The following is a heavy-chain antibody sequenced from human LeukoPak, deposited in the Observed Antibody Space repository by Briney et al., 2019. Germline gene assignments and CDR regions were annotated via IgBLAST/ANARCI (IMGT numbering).Heavy chain of an antibody. J-gene: IGHJ5*02. Sequence: GGSLRLTCAVPGFTITSWSMKWVRPAPGKGLEWLSYISSGGSPIYYADSVKGRFTISRDDAKNLEYLQMHSLRAEDTAVYYCTYLRTPYYNDKWVDPWGQGALVTVSS. V-gene: IGHV3-48*04. D-gene: IGHD3/OR15-3a*01. CDR2: ISSGGSPI. CDR1: GFTITSWS. CDR3: TYLRTPYYNDKWVDP.